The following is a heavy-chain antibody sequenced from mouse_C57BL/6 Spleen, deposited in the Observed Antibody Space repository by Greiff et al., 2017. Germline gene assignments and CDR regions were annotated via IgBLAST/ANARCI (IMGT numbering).Heavy chain of an antibody. CDR2: IWSDGST. V-gene: IGHV2-6*03. D-gene: IGHD1-1*01. Sequence: QVQLKESGPGLVAPSQSLSITCTVSGFSLTSYGVHWVRQPPGKGLEWLVVIWSDGSTTYNSALKSRLSISKNNSKSQVFVKMNSLQTDDTAMYYCASAHYYGLYAMDYWGQGTSVTVSS. CDR1: GFSLTSYG. J-gene: IGHJ4*01. CDR3: ASAHYYGLYAMDY.